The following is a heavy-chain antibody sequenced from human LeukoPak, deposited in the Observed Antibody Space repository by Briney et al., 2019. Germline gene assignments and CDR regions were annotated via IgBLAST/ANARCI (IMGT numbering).Heavy chain of an antibody. V-gene: IGHV1-69*05. Sequence: SVKVSCKTSGGTFSSYGISWVRQAPGQGLEWMGGIIPIFGTANYAQKLQGRVTITTDESTSTAYMELSSLRSEDTAVYYCAREGTSGHDSSGYYHRAHHYFDYWGQGTLVTVSS. J-gene: IGHJ4*02. CDR3: AREGTSGHDSSGYYHRAHHYFDY. D-gene: IGHD3-22*01. CDR1: GGTFSSYG. CDR2: IIPIFGTA.